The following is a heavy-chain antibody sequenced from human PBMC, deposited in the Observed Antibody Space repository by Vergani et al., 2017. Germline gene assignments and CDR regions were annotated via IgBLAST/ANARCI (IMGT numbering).Heavy chain of an antibody. CDR3: AKQYFVSGNYLFDY. D-gene: IGHD3-10*01. CDR2: ISGSGVSA. V-gene: IGHV3-23*01. Sequence: EVQLLESGGGLVQPGGSLRLPCAASEITFSNYAMNWVRQAPGKGLEWVSGISGSGVSAYYTDSVKGRFTISRDNSKNMLFLQMNNLRTEDTAIYYCAKQYFVSGNYLFDYWGQGTLVTVSS. J-gene: IGHJ4*02. CDR1: EITFSNYA.